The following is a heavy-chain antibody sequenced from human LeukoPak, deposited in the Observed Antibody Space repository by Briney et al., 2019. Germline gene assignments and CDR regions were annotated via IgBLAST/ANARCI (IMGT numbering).Heavy chain of an antibody. Sequence: SETLSLTCSVSGGSIRSYSWGWIRQPPGKGLEWIGTIYDSGSTYYNPSLKSRVTISADTSKNQLSLRLSSVTAADTAVYYCARVGFGGYSYGYVDFWGQGTQVTVSS. CDR1: GGSIRSYS. V-gene: IGHV4-39*01. CDR2: IYDSGST. D-gene: IGHD5-18*01. J-gene: IGHJ4*02. CDR3: ARVGFGGYSYGYVDF.